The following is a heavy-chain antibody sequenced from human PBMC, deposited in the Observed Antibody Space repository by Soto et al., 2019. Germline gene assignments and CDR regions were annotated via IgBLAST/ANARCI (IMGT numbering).Heavy chain of an antibody. J-gene: IGHJ6*02. V-gene: IGHV3-23*01. CDR2: MNSGGRC. CDR1: GCTFGNYS. Sequence: VGSLILSCSASGCTFGNYSMSWVRQAPGKWLEWVSGMNSGGRCYYADSVKGRFTISRDTSKNMLYLQMNSLRADDTAVFYCAKALQYSSSRDYFYYGMDVWGQGTTVTVSS. D-gene: IGHD6-6*01. CDR3: AKALQYSSSRDYFYYGMDV.